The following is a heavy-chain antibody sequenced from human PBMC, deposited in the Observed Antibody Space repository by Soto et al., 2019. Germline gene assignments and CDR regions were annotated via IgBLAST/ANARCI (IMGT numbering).Heavy chain of an antibody. CDR1: GYSFTSYW. J-gene: IGHJ5*02. Sequence: GESLKISCKGSGYSFTSYWIGWVRQMPGKGLEWMGIIYPGDSDTRYSPSFQGQVTISADKSISTAYLQWSSLKASDTAMYYCARRSRGGYYHNWFDPWGQGTLVTVSS. CDR3: ARRSRGGYYHNWFDP. CDR2: IYPGDSDT. V-gene: IGHV5-51*01. D-gene: IGHD3-22*01.